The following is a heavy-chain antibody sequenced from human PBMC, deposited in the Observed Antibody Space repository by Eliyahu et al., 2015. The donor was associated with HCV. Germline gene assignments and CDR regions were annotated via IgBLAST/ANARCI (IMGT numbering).Heavy chain of an antibody. D-gene: IGHD6-19*01. V-gene: IGHV4-4*07. CDR3: AREPDRSKSSGWYSGFDY. Sequence: AGKGLEWIGRIYTSGSTNYNPSLKSRVTMSVDTSKNQFSLKLSSVTAADTAVYYCAREPDRSKSSGWYSGFDYWGQGTLVTVSS. J-gene: IGHJ4*02. CDR2: IYTSGST.